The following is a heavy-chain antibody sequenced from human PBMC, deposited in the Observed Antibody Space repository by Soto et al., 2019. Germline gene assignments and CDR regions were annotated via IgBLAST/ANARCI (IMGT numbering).Heavy chain of an antibody. Sequence: QVQLQESGPGLVKPSETLSLTCTVSGGSVSSGSYYWSWIRQPPGKGLEWIGYIYYSGSTNYNPSLQSRAIIHVDTSKNEFSLYLSSVTAAGTAVYYCACCYSNWFDPWGQGTLVTVSS. CDR2: IYYSGST. V-gene: IGHV4-61*01. CDR1: GGSVSSGSYY. D-gene: IGHD3-22*01. J-gene: IGHJ5*02. CDR3: ACCYSNWFDP.